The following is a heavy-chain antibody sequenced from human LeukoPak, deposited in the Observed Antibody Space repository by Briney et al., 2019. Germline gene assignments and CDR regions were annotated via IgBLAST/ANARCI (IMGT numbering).Heavy chain of an antibody. J-gene: IGHJ4*02. CDR1: GFTFSSYA. D-gene: IGHD4-23*01. Sequence: PGGSLRLSCAASGFTFSSYAMSWVRQAPGKGLEWVSAISGSGGSTYYADSVKGRFTISRDNSKNTLYLQMNSLRAEDTAVYYCTETRSEWRVVTGTYWGQGTLVTVSS. CDR2: ISGSGGST. V-gene: IGHV3-23*01. CDR3: TETRSEWRVVTGTY.